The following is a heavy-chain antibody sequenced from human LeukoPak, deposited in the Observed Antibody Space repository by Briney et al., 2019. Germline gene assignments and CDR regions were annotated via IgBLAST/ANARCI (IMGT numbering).Heavy chain of an antibody. D-gene: IGHD2-21*02. CDR3: ARDRPRAVTGLDY. CDR2: ISSSSSTI. J-gene: IGHJ4*02. Sequence: GGSLRLSCAASGFTSSSYSMNWVRQAPGKGLEWVSYISSSSSTIYYADSVKGRFTISRDNAKNSLYLQMNSLRAEDTAVYYCARDRPRAVTGLDYWGQGTLVTVSS. CDR1: GFTSSSYS. V-gene: IGHV3-48*01.